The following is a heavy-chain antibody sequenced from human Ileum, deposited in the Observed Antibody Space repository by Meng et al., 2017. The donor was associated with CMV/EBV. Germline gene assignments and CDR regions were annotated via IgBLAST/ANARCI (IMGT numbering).Heavy chain of an antibody. Sequence: EGKLLEAGGGLVKPGGSLRLYCVVSGLTFNNYAISWVRQAPGKGLEWVSSISDSGSRTNYVDSVKGRFTISRDNSKNTLYLEMNSLRAEDTAIYYCAKVVGDFDYWGQGTLVTVSS. CDR3: AKVVGDFDY. CDR1: GLTFNNYA. D-gene: IGHD1-26*01. J-gene: IGHJ4*02. CDR2: ISDSGSRT. V-gene: IGHV3-23*01.